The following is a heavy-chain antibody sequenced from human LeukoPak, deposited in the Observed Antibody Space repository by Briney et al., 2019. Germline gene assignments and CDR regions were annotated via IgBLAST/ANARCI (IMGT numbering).Heavy chain of an antibody. J-gene: IGHJ6*02. CDR2: IRSKAYGGTT. CDR3: AGGGYEQYYYYGMDV. D-gene: IGHD5-12*01. CDR1: GFTFGDYA. Sequence: PGGSLRLSCTASGFTFGDYAMSWVRQAPGKGLEWVGFIRSKAYGGTTEYAASVKGRFTISRDDSKSIAYLQMNSLKAEDTAVYYCAGGGYEQYYYYGMDVWGQGTTVTVSS. V-gene: IGHV3-49*04.